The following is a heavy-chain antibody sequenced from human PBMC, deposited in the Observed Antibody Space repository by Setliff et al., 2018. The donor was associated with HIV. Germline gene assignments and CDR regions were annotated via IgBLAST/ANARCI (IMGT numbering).Heavy chain of an antibody. V-gene: IGHV1-46*02. CDR2: INPSDNRT. CDR1: GYTFNNYY. Sequence: ASVKVSCKASGYTFNNYYMHWVRQAPGQGLEWMGIINPSDNRTYYAQKFQGRVTTSVDTSKNQFSLKLYSATAADTAVYYCARIASVAGAYYFDYWGQGTLVTVSS. CDR3: ARIASVAGAYYFDY. D-gene: IGHD2-21*01. J-gene: IGHJ4*02.